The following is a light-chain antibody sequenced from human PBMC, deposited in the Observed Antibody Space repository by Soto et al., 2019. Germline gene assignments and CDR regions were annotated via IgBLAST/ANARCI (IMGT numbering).Light chain of an antibody. CDR3: QQYADWPKT. Sequence: EMVMTQSPDTLSVSPGERATLSCRASQSVSDRVVWYQQKSGQAPSLLIYAASTRAAGVPARFSGSGSGTEFTLTISSLQSEDFAVYFCQQYADWPKTFGQGTKVDNK. J-gene: IGKJ1*01. CDR2: AAS. CDR1: QSVSDR. V-gene: IGKV3-15*01.